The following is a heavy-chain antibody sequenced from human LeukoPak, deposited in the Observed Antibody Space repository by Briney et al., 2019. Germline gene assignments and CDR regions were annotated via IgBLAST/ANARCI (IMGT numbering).Heavy chain of an antibody. D-gene: IGHD2/OR15-2a*01. J-gene: IGHJ6*03. CDR2: IYYSETT. V-gene: IGHV4-39*01. CDR1: GGSVSNSNYY. Sequence: SETLSLTCTVSGGSVSNSNYYWGWIRQPPGKGLEWIGSIYYSETTYYNPSLKSRVTISLDTSKNQLSLKLSFLTATDTAVYHCARQISDYYYYYLDVWGKGTTVTVSS. CDR3: ARQISDYYYYYLDV.